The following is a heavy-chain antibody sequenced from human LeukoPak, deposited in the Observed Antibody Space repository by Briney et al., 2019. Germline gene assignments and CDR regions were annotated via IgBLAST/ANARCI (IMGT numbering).Heavy chain of an antibody. CDR3: ARDAHGTLDY. V-gene: IGHV3-33*01. Sequence: GGSLRLSCAASGFTFSSYTMQWVRQGPVKGVEWVAVMWSDSTSKFYSDSVKGRFTISRDNSQNTLYLQMNSLRAEDSAVYYCARDAHGTLDYWGQGTLVTVSS. D-gene: IGHD6-13*01. CDR1: GFTFSSYT. CDR2: MWSDSTSK. J-gene: IGHJ4*02.